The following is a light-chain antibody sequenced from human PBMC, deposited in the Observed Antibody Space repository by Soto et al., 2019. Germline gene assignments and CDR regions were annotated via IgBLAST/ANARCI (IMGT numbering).Light chain of an antibody. CDR2: DVS. CDR1: SSDVGGYNY. CDR3: CSYAGSYTVV. J-gene: IGLJ2*01. Sequence: QSALTQPRSVSGSPGQSVTISCTGTSSDVGGYNYVSWYQHHPDKAPELMIYDVSKRPSGVPDRFSGSKSGKTASLTISGLQAEDEADYYCCSYAGSYTVVFGGGTQLTVL. V-gene: IGLV2-11*01.